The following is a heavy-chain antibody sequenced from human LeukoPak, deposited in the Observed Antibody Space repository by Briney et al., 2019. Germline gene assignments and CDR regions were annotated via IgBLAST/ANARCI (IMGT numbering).Heavy chain of an antibody. J-gene: IGHJ4*02. D-gene: IGHD1-26*01. CDR1: GFTFRTYS. Sequence: GGSLRLSCAASGFTFRTYSMNWVRQAPGKGLEWVSSITSSSSYIYYADSVRGRFTISRDNAKNTVYLQMNSLRAEDTAVYYCAKVLSGSQDYWGQGTLVTVFS. V-gene: IGHV3-21*04. CDR3: AKVLSGSQDY. CDR2: ITSSSSYI.